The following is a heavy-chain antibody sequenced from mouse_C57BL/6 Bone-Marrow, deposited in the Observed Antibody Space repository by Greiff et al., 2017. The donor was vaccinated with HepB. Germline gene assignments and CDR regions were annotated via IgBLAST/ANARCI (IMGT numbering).Heavy chain of an antibody. J-gene: IGHJ1*03. V-gene: IGHV5-9-1*02. CDR1: GFTFSSYA. Sequence: DVKLVESGGGLVKPGGSLKLSCAASGFTFSSYAMSWVRQTPEKRLEWVAYISSGGDYIYYADTVKGRFTISRDNARNTLYLQMSSLKSEDTAMYYCTKVLAAFDVWGTGTTVTVSS. CDR2: ISSGGDYI. CDR3: TKVLAAFDV. D-gene: IGHD1-3*01.